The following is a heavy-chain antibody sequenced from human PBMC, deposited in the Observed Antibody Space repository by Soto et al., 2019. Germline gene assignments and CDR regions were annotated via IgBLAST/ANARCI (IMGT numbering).Heavy chain of an antibody. Sequence: EEQLVESGGGLVQLGGSLRLSCAASGFSVSEKHMNWVRQAPGEGLEWVSTIYSTYGRSRTGYADSVEGRFTISRDNSKNTLSFQMNSLRAEDTGIYYYARADRGAFEVWGQGAMVIVSS. CDR3: ARADRGAFEV. V-gene: IGHV3-66*01. J-gene: IGHJ3*01. CDR2: IYSTYGRSRT. D-gene: IGHD3-10*01. CDR1: GFSVSEKH.